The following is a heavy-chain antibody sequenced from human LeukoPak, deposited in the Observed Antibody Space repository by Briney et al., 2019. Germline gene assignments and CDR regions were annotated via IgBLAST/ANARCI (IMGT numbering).Heavy chain of an antibody. Sequence: GGSLRLSCAASGFTFSDSYMTWTRQAPGKGLEWVSYISSTAYTIFYADSVKGRFTISRDNAKNSLYLQMNSLRAEDTAIYYCARVDYDRSGEDANAEYFQHWGQGTLVTVSS. CDR2: ISSTAYTI. J-gene: IGHJ1*01. D-gene: IGHD3-22*01. V-gene: IGHV3-11*04. CDR3: ARVDYDRSGEDANAEYFQH. CDR1: GFTFSDSY.